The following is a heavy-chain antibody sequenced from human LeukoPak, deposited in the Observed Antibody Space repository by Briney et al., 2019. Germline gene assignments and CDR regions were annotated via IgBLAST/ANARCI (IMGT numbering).Heavy chain of an antibody. J-gene: IGHJ6*02. CDR3: ATRSSSHYYYGMDV. D-gene: IGHD2-2*01. V-gene: IGHV3-11*03. Sequence: GGSLRLSCAASGFTFSDYYMSWIRQAPGKGLEWVSYISSSSSYTNYADSVKGRFTISRDNAKNLLYLQMNSLRAEDTAVYYCATRSSSHYYYGMDVWGQGTTVTVSS. CDR2: ISSSSSYT. CDR1: GFTFSDYY.